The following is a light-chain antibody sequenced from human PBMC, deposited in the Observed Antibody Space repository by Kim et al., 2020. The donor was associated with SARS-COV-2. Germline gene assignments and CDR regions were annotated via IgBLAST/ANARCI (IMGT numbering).Light chain of an antibody. J-gene: IGLJ1*01. Sequence: QSVLTQPPSVSEAPRQRVTISCSGSFSNIGNNAVTWYQQLPGKAPRLLIYSDDLLPSGVSARFSGSKSGTSASLAITGLQSEDEADYYCAAWDDSLNGYVFGSGTRVTVL. CDR2: SDD. V-gene: IGLV1-36*01. CDR3: AAWDDSLNGYV. CDR1: FSNIGNNA.